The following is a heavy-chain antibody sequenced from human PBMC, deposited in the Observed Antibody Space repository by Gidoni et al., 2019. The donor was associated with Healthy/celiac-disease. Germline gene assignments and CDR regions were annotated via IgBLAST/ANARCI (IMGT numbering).Heavy chain of an antibody. CDR3: AKAEYYYDSSGGLWFDP. V-gene: IGHV3-23*01. CDR1: GFTFSSYA. Sequence: EVQLSESGGGLVQTGGSLRLSCAASGFTFSSYAMSWVRQAPGKGLELGSAISGSGCSTYYADSVKGRFTNSRDNSKNTLYLQMNSLRAEDTAVYYCAKAEYYYDSSGGLWFDPWGQGTLVTVSS. D-gene: IGHD3-22*01. CDR2: ISGSGCST. J-gene: IGHJ5*02.